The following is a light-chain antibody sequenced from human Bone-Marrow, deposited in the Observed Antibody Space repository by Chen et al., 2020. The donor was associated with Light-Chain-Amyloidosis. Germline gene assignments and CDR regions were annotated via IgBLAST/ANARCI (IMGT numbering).Light chain of an antibody. CDR3: QSYQGSSQGV. J-gene: IGLJ3*02. CDR2: EDD. Sequence: NFMLTQPHSVSESPGKTVIISCTRSSGSIATNYVQWYQQRPSSSPTTVIYEDDQRPSGVPERFSGSIDRSSNSASRTISGLKTEDEADYYCQSYQGSSQGVFGGGTKLTVL. CDR1: SGSIATNY. V-gene: IGLV6-57*01.